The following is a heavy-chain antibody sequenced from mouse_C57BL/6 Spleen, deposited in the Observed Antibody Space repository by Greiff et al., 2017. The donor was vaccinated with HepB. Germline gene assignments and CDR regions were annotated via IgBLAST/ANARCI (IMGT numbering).Heavy chain of an antibody. CDR1: GFTFSSYG. CDR3: ARDYVPYYAMDY. Sequence: EVKVVESGGDLVKPGGSLKLSCAASGFTFSSYGMSWVRQTPDKRLEWVATISSGGSYTYYPDSVKGRFTISRDNAKNTLYLQMSSLKSEDTAMYYCARDYVPYYAMDYWGQGTSVTVSS. V-gene: IGHV5-6*01. J-gene: IGHJ4*01. CDR2: ISSGGSYT. D-gene: IGHD1-1*01.